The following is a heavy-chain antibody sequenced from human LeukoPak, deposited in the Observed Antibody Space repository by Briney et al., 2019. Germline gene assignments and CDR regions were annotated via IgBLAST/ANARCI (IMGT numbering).Heavy chain of an antibody. J-gene: IGHJ6*02. V-gene: IGHV1-69*04. CDR2: IIPILGIA. Sequence: SVKVSRKASGGTFSSYAISWVRQAPGQGLEWMGRIIPILGIANYAQKFQGRVTITADKSTSTAYMELSSLRSEDTAVYYCARTLAAAAYYYYGMDVWGQGTTVTVSS. D-gene: IGHD6-13*01. CDR3: ARTLAAAAYYYYGMDV. CDR1: GGTFSSYA.